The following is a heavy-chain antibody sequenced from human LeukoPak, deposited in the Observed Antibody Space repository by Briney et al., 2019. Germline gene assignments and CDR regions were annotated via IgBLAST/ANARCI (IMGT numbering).Heavy chain of an antibody. Sequence: PSETLSLTCTVSGGSISSYYWSWIRQPPGKGLEWIGYIYYSGSTNYNPSLKSRVTISVDTSKNQFSPKLSSVAAADTAVYYCARDRGYCSSTSCYSYYGMDVWGQGTTVTVSS. V-gene: IGHV4-59*12. J-gene: IGHJ6*02. CDR3: ARDRGYCSSTSCYSYYGMDV. CDR2: IYYSGST. D-gene: IGHD2-2*02. CDR1: GGSISSYY.